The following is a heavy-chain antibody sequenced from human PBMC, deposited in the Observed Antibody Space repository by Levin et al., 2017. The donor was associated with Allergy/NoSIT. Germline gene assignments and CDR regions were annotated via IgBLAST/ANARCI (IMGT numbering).Heavy chain of an antibody. Sequence: KISFKASGYTFTSYYMHWVRQAPGQGLEWMGIINPSGGSTSYAQKFQGRVTMTRDTSTSTVYMELSSLRSEDTAVYYCARDLGGQWLALDAFDIWGQGTMVTVSS. CDR3: ARDLGGQWLALDAFDI. CDR2: INPSGGST. D-gene: IGHD6-19*01. J-gene: IGHJ3*02. V-gene: IGHV1-46*01. CDR1: GYTFTSYY.